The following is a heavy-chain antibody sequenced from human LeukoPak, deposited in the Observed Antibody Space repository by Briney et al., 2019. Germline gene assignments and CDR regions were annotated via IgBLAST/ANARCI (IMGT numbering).Heavy chain of an antibody. V-gene: IGHV3-21*01. CDR2: ISCSSIYI. CDR1: GFTFSTYG. CDR3: ARDGSTWFNWFDP. J-gene: IGHJ5*02. Sequence: GGSLRLSCVASGFTFSTYGMNWVRQAPGKGLEWVSSISCSSIYIYYADSVKGRFTISRDNAKNSLYLQMNSLKAEDTAVYYCARDGSTWFNWFDPWGQGTLVTVSS. D-gene: IGHD6-13*01.